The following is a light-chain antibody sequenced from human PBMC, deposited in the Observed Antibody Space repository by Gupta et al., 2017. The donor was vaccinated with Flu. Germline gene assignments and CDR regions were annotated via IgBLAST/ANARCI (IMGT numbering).Light chain of an antibody. CDR2: WAS. CDR1: QSVLDRTSNRNY. J-gene: IGKJ2*01. V-gene: IGKV4-1*01. Sequence: GERATIKGKSSQSVLDRTSNRNYLAWYQQKPGQPPKLLIYWASTRESGVPERFSGSGSETDFTLTINSLQAEDVAVYYCQQYYSTPHTFGQGTKLEIK. CDR3: QQYYSTPHT.